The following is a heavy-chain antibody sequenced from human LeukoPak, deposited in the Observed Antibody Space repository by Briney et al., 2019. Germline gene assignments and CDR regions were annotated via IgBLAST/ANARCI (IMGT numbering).Heavy chain of an antibody. D-gene: IGHD6-19*01. CDR3: AKDGYSSGSGLEY. V-gene: IGHV3-48*01. CDR1: GFTFSSSN. J-gene: IGHJ4*02. CDR2: ISSSSSTI. Sequence: GGSLRLSCAASGFTFSSSNMNWVRQAPGKGLEWVSYISSSSSTIYYADSVKGRFTISRDNAKNSLYLQMNSLRAEDTAVYYCAKDGYSSGSGLEYWGQGTLVTVSS.